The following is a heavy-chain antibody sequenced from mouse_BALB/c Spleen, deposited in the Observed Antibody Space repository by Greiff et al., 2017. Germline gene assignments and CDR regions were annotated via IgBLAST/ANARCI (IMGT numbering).Heavy chain of an antibody. D-gene: IGHD1-2*01. V-gene: IGHV2-2*02. J-gene: IGHJ3*01. Sequence: VKLVESGPGLVQPSQSLSITCTVSGFSLTSYGVHWVRQSPGKGLEWLGVIWSGGSTDYNAAFISRLSISKDNSKSQVFFKMNSLQANDTAIYYCARNYYGYVAWFAYWGQGTLVTVSA. CDR3: ARNYYGYVAWFAY. CDR2: IWSGGST. CDR1: GFSLTSYG.